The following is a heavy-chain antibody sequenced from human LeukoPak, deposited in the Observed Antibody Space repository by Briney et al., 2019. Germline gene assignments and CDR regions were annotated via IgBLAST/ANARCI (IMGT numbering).Heavy chain of an antibody. CDR3: ARVSMHLWSVYFYYHMDV. D-gene: IGHD3-10*01. V-gene: IGHV1-46*01. CDR1: GYSFTTYY. J-gene: IGHJ6*03. CDR2: IDPNGGYT. Sequence: SVKVSCKASGYSFTTYYIHWVRQAPGQGLEWMGIIDPNGGYTDYAQKFQGRVTMTRDTSTSTVYMELSSLRSDDTAVYYCARVSMHLWSVYFYYHMDVWGKGTTVTVSS.